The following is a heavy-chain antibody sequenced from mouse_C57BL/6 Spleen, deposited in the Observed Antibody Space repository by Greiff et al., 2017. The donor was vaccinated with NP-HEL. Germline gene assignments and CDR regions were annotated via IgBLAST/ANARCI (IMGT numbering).Heavy chain of an antibody. CDR1: GFTFSDYG. CDR2: ISSGSSTI. V-gene: IGHV5-17*01. D-gene: IGHD1-1*01. CDR3: AKSPYYYGSSYYAMDY. Sequence: EVKLVESGGGLVKPGGSLKLSCAASGFTFSDYGMHWVRQAPEKGLEWVADISSGSSTIYYADTVKGRFTISRDNAKNTLFLQMTSLRSEDTAMYYCAKSPYYYGSSYYAMDYWGQGTSVTVSS. J-gene: IGHJ4*01.